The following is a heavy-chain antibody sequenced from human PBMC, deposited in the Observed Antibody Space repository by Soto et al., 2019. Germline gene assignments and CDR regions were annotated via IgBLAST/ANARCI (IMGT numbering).Heavy chain of an antibody. CDR3: ARDNCSGGSCYSDY. D-gene: IGHD2-15*01. J-gene: IGHJ4*02. V-gene: IGHV4-59*01. Sequence: SETLSLTCTVSGGSISGYYWSWIRQPPGKGLEWIGYIYYSGSTNYNPSLKSRVTISVDTSKNQFSLKLSSVTAADTAVYYCARDNCSGGSCYSDYWGQGTLVTVYS. CDR2: IYYSGST. CDR1: GGSISGYY.